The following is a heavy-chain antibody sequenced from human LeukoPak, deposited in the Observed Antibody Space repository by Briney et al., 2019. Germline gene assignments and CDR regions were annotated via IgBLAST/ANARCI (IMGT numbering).Heavy chain of an antibody. D-gene: IGHD3-22*01. Sequence: GGSLRLSCAASRFTFSSYSMNWVRQAPGKGLEWVSYISSSGSTIYYADSVKGRFTISRDNAKNSLYLQMNSLRAEDTAVYYCAREYYDSSGYYYFDYWGQGTLVTVSS. V-gene: IGHV3-48*04. CDR2: ISSSGSTI. CDR1: RFTFSSYS. J-gene: IGHJ4*02. CDR3: AREYYDSSGYYYFDY.